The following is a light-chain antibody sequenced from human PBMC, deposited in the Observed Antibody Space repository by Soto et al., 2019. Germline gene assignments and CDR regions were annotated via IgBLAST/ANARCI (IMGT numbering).Light chain of an antibody. Sequence: EIVLTQSPVTLSLSPGERATLSCRASQSVSSSYLAWYQQKPGQAPRLLIYGASTRATGIPDRFSGSGSGTEFTLTISSLQSEDFAVYYCQQYNNWPKMFGQGTKVDI. J-gene: IGKJ1*01. CDR1: QSVSSSY. CDR2: GAS. CDR3: QQYNNWPKM. V-gene: IGKV3-15*01.